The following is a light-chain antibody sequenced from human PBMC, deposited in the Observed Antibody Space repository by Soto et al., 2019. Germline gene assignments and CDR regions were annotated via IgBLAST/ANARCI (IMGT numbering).Light chain of an antibody. CDR1: CNDVGGYNY. J-gene: IGLJ2*01. Sequence: QSVLTQPASVSGSPGQSITISCTVTCNDVGGYNYVSWHQQYPGKAPKLIISDVTNRPSGVSHRFSGSKSGNTASLTIYELQPEDEADYYCSSYTRRKTVLFGGGTQLTVL. CDR2: DVT. CDR3: SSYTRRKTVL. V-gene: IGLV2-14*03.